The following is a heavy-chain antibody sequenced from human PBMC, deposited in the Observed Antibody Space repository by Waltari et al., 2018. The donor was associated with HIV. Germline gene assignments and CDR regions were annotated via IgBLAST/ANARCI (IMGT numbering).Heavy chain of an antibody. CDR1: GDSVSRNSAA. CDR3: ARSLGDRNYSYAMDV. CDR2: TYYRSKWYN. D-gene: IGHD2-21*01. V-gene: IGHV6-1*01. Sequence: QVQLQQSGPGLVKPSQTLSLTCAISGDSVSRNSAAWNWIRQSPSRGLEWLGRTYYRSKWYNDYAVLEKRRITINVDTSKNQFSLQVSSLTPEETAVYYCARSLGDRNYSYAMDVWGQGTTVTVSS. J-gene: IGHJ6*02.